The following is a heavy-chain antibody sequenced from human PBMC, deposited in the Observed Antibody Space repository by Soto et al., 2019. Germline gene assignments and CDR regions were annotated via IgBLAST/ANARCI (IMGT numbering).Heavy chain of an antibody. D-gene: IGHD5-12*01. CDR3: ARDLRAIVATSPFPKDAFDI. Sequence: QVQLVQSGAEVKKPGASVKVSCKASGYTFTSYYMHWVRQAPGQGLEWMGIINPSGGSTSYGQKFQGRVTMTRDTSTSTVYMELSSLRSEDTAVYYCARDLRAIVATSPFPKDAFDIWGQGTMVTVSS. V-gene: IGHV1-46*01. CDR1: GYTFTSYY. CDR2: INPSGGST. J-gene: IGHJ3*02.